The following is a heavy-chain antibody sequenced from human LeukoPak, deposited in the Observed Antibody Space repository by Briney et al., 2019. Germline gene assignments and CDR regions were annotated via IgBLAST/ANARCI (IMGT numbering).Heavy chain of an antibody. CDR1: GYTFTNYY. Sequence: ASVKVSCKASGYTFTNYYIHWVRQAPGQGLEWMGLINPSGGSTNYAQKFQGRVTITADKSTSTAYMELSSLRSEDTAVYYCARRYDKNAFDIWGQGTMVTVSS. J-gene: IGHJ3*02. D-gene: IGHD3-10*01. CDR3: ARRYDKNAFDI. V-gene: IGHV1-46*01. CDR2: INPSGGST.